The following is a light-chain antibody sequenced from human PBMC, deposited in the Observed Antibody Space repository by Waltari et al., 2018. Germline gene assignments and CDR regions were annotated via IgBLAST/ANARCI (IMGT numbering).Light chain of an antibody. J-gene: IGLJ2*01. Sequence: SSELTQDPAVSVALGQTVRITCQGDSLRSYYASWYQQKPGQAPVLVIYGKNNRPSGIPGRFSGSSSRNTASLTIPGAQAEDGACYYWNSRDSSGNHVVFGGGTKLTVL. V-gene: IGLV3-19*01. CDR3: NSRDSSGNHVV. CDR2: GKN. CDR1: SLRSYY.